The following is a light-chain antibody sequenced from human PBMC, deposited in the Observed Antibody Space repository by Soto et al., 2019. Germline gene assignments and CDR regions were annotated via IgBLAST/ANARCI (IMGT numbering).Light chain of an antibody. V-gene: IGKV1-39*01. J-gene: IGKJ5*01. CDR2: AAS. CDR1: QSISSY. Sequence: DIQMTQSPSSLSSSVGDRVAMTCRAIQSISSYLNWYQQKPGKAPKLLIYAASSLQSGVPSRFSGSGSGTDFTLTISSLQPEDFATYYCQQSYSTPITFGQGTRLEIK. CDR3: QQSYSTPIT.